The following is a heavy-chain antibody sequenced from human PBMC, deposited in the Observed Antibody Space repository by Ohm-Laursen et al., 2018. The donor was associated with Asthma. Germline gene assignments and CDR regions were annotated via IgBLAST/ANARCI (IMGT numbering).Heavy chain of an antibody. CDR3: AKALVGAPLYYHYYGMDV. Sequence: SLRLSCSASGFTFSSHWMSWVRQAPGKGLEWLANIKEDGSDKHYVDSVRGRFTISRDNAKNSVYLQMNSLRDEDTALYYCAKALVGAPLYYHYYGMDVWGQGTTVTVSS. CDR2: IKEDGSDK. V-gene: IGHV3-7*01. J-gene: IGHJ6*02. D-gene: IGHD1-26*01. CDR1: GFTFSSHW.